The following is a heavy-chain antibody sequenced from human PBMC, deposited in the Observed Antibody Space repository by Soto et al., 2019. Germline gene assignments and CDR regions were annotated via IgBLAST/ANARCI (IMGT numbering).Heavy chain of an antibody. Sequence: ASVKVSCTASGYTFTTYYVHWVRQAPGQGLEWMGIINPNGGGTSYAQKFQGRVTMTRDTSTSTVYMELSSLTSEGTAVYYCARDSGDTSGYMLDYWGQGALVTVSS. CDR3: ARDSGDTSGYMLDY. CDR1: GYTFTTYY. V-gene: IGHV1-46*01. CDR2: INPNGGGT. D-gene: IGHD3-22*01. J-gene: IGHJ4*02.